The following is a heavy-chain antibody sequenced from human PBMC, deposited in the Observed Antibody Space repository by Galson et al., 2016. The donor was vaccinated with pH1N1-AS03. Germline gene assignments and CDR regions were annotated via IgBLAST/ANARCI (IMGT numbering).Heavy chain of an antibody. CDR1: GFTFSSYS. J-gene: IGHJ3*02. CDR2: ISSSGNYK. Sequence: SLRLSCAASGFTFSSYSMNWVRQAPGRGPEWVSSISSSGNYKYYANSVKGRFTVSRDNAMNSLYLQMNSLRAEYTALYYCARSRSPDYYDSSTYRPDAFDIWGQGTMVTVSS. V-gene: IGHV3-21*01. D-gene: IGHD3-22*01. CDR3: ARSRSPDYYDSSTYRPDAFDI.